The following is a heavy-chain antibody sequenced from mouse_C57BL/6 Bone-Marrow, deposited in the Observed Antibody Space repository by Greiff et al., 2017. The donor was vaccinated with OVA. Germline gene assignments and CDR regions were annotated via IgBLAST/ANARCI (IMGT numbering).Heavy chain of an antibody. CDR1: GYTFTSYW. D-gene: IGHD2-3*01. CDR3: TRWLLQAY. Sequence: VQLQQPGAELVKPGASVKLSCKASGYTFTSYWMQWVKQRPGQGLEWIGEIDPSDSYTNYNQNIKGKATLTVATSSSASYMQLSRLTSEDAAVYYCTRWLLQAYWGQGTLVTVSA. V-gene: IGHV1-50*01. J-gene: IGHJ3*01. CDR2: IDPSDSYT.